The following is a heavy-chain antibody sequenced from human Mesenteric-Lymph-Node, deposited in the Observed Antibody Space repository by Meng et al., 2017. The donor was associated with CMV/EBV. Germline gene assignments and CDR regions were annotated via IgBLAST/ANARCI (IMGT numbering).Heavy chain of an antibody. V-gene: IGHV4-30-4*01. D-gene: IGHD3-22*01. Sequence: SGGSITSEGYYWSWICQPPGKGLEWIGYIYYSGLTFYNPSLKGRLSISRETSKNQFSLKLTSVTAADTAVYYCARGQPYDSSPTWVYWGQGTLVTVSS. CDR1: GGSITSEGYY. CDR2: IYYSGLT. J-gene: IGHJ4*02. CDR3: ARGQPYDSSPTWVY.